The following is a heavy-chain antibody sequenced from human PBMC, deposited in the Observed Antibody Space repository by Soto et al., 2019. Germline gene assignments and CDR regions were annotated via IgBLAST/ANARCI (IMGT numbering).Heavy chain of an antibody. V-gene: IGHV4-59*01. D-gene: IGHD2-8*01. CDR2: AYYSGST. Sequence: SETLSLTCTVSGGPISHYYWSWIRQSPGKGLEWIGYAYYSGSTDYNPSLKSRVTMSVDTSKNQVSLKLNSVTTADTAVYYCARDRSTYGGGGTGEVKENWFDPWGPGTLVTVSS. CDR1: GGPISHYY. J-gene: IGHJ5*02. CDR3: ARDRSTYGGGGTGEVKENWFDP.